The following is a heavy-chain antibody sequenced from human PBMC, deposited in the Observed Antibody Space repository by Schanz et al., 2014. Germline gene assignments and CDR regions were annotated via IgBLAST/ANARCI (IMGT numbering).Heavy chain of an antibody. Sequence: QVQLVQSGAEVKKPGSSMKVSCKASGGTFSTYPINWLRQAPGQGLEWMGRIIPIHGIVNYAQRFQDRVRIAADKSTSTAYMELSRLRSDDTAVYYCARGGGPEDVLDIWGQGTILTVSS. CDR3: ARGGGPEDVLDI. J-gene: IGHJ3*02. CDR2: IIPIHGIV. CDR1: GGTFSTYP. V-gene: IGHV1-69*02. D-gene: IGHD2-15*01.